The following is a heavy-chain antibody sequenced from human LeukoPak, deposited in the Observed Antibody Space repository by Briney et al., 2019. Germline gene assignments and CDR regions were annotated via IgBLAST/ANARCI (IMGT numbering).Heavy chain of an antibody. CDR3: ATTPGAYYYYHMDV. Sequence: GSLRLSCAASGFTFSTYVMTWVRQAPGKGLEWVSAILGSGGGTYYTDSVRGRFTTSRDNSKNTLYLQMNSLRAEDTAVYYCATTPGAYYYYHMDVWGQGTTVTVSS. CDR1: GFTFSTYV. CDR2: ILGSGGGT. J-gene: IGHJ6*02. D-gene: IGHD3-10*01. V-gene: IGHV3-23*01.